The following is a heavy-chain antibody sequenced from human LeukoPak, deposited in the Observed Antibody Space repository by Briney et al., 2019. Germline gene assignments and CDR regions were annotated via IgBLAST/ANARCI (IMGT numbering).Heavy chain of an antibody. CDR3: ARRTLVLPEIDY. CDR1: GGSISSSSYY. J-gene: IGHJ4*02. Sequence: PSETLSLTCTVSGGSISSSSYYWGWIRQPPGKGLEWIGSIYYSGSTYYNPSLKSRVTISVDTSKNQFSLKLSSVTAADTAVYYCARRTLVLPEIDYWGQGTLVTVSS. V-gene: IGHV4-39*01. D-gene: IGHD1-14*01. CDR2: IYYSGST.